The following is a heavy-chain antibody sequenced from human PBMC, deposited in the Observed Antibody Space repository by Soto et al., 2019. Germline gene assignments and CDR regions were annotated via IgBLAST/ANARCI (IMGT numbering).Heavy chain of an antibody. CDR2: IYYSGST. CDR1: GGSISSYY. CDR3: ARKTVRSYGMDV. D-gene: IGHD3-10*01. Sequence: QVQLQESGPGLVKPSETLSLTCTVSGGSISSYYWSWIRQPPGKGLEWIGYIYYSGSTNYNPSLKRRVSISVDTSKNQFSLKLSSVTAADTAVYYCARKTVRSYGMDVWGQGTTVTVSS. V-gene: IGHV4-59*01. J-gene: IGHJ6*02.